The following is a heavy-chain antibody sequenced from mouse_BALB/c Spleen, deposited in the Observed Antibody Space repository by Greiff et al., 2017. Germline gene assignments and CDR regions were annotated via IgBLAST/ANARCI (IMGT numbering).Heavy chain of an antibody. Sequence: QVQLKESGPGLVQPSQSLSITCTVSGFSLTSYGVHWVRQSPGKGLEWLGVIWSGGSTDYNAAFISRLSISKDNSKSQVFFKMNSLQANDTAIYYCARKGGTTMTIAYWGQGTLVTVSA. J-gene: IGHJ3*01. CDR1: GFSLTSYG. CDR3: ARKGGTTMTIAY. V-gene: IGHV2-2*02. CDR2: IWSGGST. D-gene: IGHD2-4*01.